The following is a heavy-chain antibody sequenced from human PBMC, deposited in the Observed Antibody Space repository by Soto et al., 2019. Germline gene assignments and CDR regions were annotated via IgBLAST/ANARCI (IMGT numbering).Heavy chain of an antibody. D-gene: IGHD1-1*01. J-gene: IGHJ3*01. V-gene: IGHV3-53*01. CDR3: ATWHEREHAFDV. CDR1: GLTISGKKY. CDR2: LYDVDGS. Sequence: GGGLIQPGESLRLSCAAFGLTISGKKYVAWVRQAPGKGLEWVSALYDVDGSFYADSVTGRFTTSSDSSKTTVYLQMNDPRPDDTAVYYCATWHEREHAFDVWGQGTTVTISS.